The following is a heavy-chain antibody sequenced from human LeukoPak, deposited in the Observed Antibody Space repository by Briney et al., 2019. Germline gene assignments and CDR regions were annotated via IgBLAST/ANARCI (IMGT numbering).Heavy chain of an antibody. D-gene: IGHD3-3*01. Sequence: PGGSLRLSCAASGFIFSPYAMSWVRQAPGKGLEWVSAISGSGGSTYYADSVKGRFTISRDNSKNTLYLQMNSLRAEDTAVYYCAKRGGDIDYYYYYMDVWGKGTTVTVSS. CDR2: ISGSGGST. J-gene: IGHJ6*03. CDR1: GFIFSPYA. V-gene: IGHV3-23*01. CDR3: AKRGGDIDYYYYYMDV.